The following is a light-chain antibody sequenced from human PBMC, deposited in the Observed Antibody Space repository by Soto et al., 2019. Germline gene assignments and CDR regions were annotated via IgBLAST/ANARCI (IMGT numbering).Light chain of an antibody. V-gene: IGKV1-39*01. CDR2: GAS. Sequence: DIQMTQSPCSLSASVGDRFTITFRASQSISIFLNWYQQKPGKAPNLLIYGASNLQSGVPSRFSGSGSGTDFTLTISSLQSEDFATYYCQQSSSSLFTFGPGTKVDIK. J-gene: IGKJ3*01. CDR1: QSISIF. CDR3: QQSSSSLFT.